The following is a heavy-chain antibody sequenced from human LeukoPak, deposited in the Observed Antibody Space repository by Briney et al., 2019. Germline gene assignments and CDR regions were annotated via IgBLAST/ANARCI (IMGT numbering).Heavy chain of an antibody. D-gene: IGHD1-14*01. Sequence: SETLSLTCTVSGDSIRSSRYYWAWIRQPPGKGLEWIGSIYYSGSTYYNPSLKSRLTVSVDTSKNQFSLKLRSVTAPDTAVYYCASRYHGSSWNHPFDFWGQGALVTVSS. V-gene: IGHV4-39*01. CDR1: GDSIRSSRYY. J-gene: IGHJ4*02. CDR2: IYYSGST. CDR3: ASRYHGSSWNHPFDF.